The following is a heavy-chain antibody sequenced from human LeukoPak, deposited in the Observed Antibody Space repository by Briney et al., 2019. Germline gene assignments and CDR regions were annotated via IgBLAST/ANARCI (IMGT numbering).Heavy chain of an antibody. D-gene: IGHD3-16*01. J-gene: IGHJ6*03. CDR3: ARAAYDYVWGSSYYYYYYYMDV. Sequence: PGGSLRLSCAASGFTVSSNYMSWVRQAPGKGLEWVSVIYSGGSTYYADSVKGRFTISRDNSKNTLYLQMNSLRADDTAVYYCARAAYDYVWGSSYYYYYYYMDVWGKGTTVTISS. CDR2: IYSGGST. CDR1: GFTVSSNY. V-gene: IGHV3-53*01.